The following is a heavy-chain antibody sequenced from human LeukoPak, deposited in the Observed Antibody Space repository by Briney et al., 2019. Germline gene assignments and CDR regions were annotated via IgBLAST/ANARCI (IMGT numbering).Heavy chain of an antibody. CDR2: ISNDGTNK. J-gene: IGHJ4*02. V-gene: IGHV3-30-3*01. D-gene: IGHD3-10*01. CDR3: ARDCCGEWYFFDS. Sequence: GGSLRLSCAASGFPFNNYAMHWVRQAPGKGPEWVAVISNDGTNKYYTDSVKGRFTISRDNSKSTLYLQMNSLRAEDTAVYYCARDCCGEWYFFDSWGQGTLVTVSS. CDR1: GFPFNNYA.